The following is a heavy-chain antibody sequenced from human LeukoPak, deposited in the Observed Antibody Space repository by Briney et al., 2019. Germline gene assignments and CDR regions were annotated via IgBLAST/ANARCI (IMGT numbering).Heavy chain of an antibody. CDR3: AREPYSSRTYLDY. V-gene: IGHV1-8*01. CDR2: MNPNSGNT. J-gene: IGHJ4*02. CDR1: GYTFTSYD. D-gene: IGHD6-13*01. Sequence: GASVKVSRKASGYTFTSYDINWVRQATGQGLEWMGWMNPNSGNTGYAQKFQGRVTMTRNTSISTAYMELSSLRSEDTAVYYCAREPYSSRTYLDYWGQGTLVTVSS.